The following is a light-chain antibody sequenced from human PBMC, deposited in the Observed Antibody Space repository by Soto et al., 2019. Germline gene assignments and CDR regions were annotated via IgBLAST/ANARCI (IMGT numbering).Light chain of an antibody. Sequence: QSVLTQPPSVSGAPGQRVTISCTGSSSXXGXGYDVHWYQQLPGTAPKLLIYGNSNRPSGVPDRFSGSKSGTSASLAITGLQAEDEADYYCQSYDSSLSGSNVVFGGGTKLTVL. CDR3: QSYDSSLSGSNVV. V-gene: IGLV1-40*01. CDR1: SSXXGXGYD. CDR2: GNS. J-gene: IGLJ2*01.